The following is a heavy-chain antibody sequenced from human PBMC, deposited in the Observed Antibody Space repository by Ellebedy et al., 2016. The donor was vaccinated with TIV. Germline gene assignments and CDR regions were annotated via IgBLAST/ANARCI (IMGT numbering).Heavy chain of an antibody. CDR3: ARSTMVRGSITSF. J-gene: IGHJ4*02. V-gene: IGHV1-18*01. Sequence: AASVKVSCKASGYTFTNYAMNWVRQAPGQGLEWMGWISTYNGNTNYAQKLQGRVTMTTDTSTSTAYMELRSLRSDDTAVFYCARSTMVRGSITSFWGQGTLVTVSS. D-gene: IGHD3-10*01. CDR1: GYTFTNYA. CDR2: ISTYNGNT.